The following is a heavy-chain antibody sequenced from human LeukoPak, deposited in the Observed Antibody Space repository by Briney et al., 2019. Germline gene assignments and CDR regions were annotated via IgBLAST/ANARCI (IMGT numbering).Heavy chain of an antibody. CDR3: ARDQAHYGSGSYPVY. Sequence: GGSLRLSCAASGFTFSSYGMHWVRQAPGKGLEWVAVISYDGSNKYYADSVKGRFTISRDNAKNSLYLQMNSLRAEDTAVYYCARDQAHYGSGSYPVYWGQGTLVTVSS. CDR2: ISYDGSNK. V-gene: IGHV3-30*03. CDR1: GFTFSSYG. J-gene: IGHJ4*02. D-gene: IGHD3-10*01.